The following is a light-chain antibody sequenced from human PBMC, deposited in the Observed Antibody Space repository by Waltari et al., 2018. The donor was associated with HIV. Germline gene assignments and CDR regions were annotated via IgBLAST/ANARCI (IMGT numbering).Light chain of an antibody. Sequence: AGLTQPSSVSKGLGQNVTLTCTGNDKNVGHEGAGWLLRHEGHPPEVLSYRGGAGPAGISQKYSASRAGNTASLTITGLRVDDEAVYYCSAWDSSLSEWVFGGGTKLTVL. J-gene: IGLJ3*02. V-gene: IGLV10-54*01. CDR1: DKNVGHEG. CDR3: SAWDSSLSEWV. CDR2: RGG.